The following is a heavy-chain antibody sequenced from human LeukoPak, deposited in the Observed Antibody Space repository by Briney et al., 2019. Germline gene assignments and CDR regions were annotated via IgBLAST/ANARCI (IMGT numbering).Heavy chain of an antibody. CDR3: ARVSAMGDFDC. V-gene: IGHV3-48*01. CDR1: GFSFSSYS. Sequence: GGSLRLSCAASGFSFSSYSMNWVRQAPGKGLEWVSYISASSSTIYYADSVSGRFTISRDNAKNSLYLQMNSLRVEDTADYFCARVSAMGDFDCWGQGTLVTVCS. CDR2: ISASSSTI. J-gene: IGHJ4*02. D-gene: IGHD1-26*01.